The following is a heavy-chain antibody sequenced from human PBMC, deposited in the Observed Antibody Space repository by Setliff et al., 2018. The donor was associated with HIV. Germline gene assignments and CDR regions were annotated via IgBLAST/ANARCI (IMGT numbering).Heavy chain of an antibody. J-gene: IGHJ3*02. Sequence: KPSETLSLTCTVSGGSISSYHWSWIRQPLGKGLEWIGYIYYSGSTNYNPSLKSRVTISVDTSRNHFSLKLISVTAADTAVYYCAREITYDYVWGSFRQGAFDIWGQGTLVTVSS. V-gene: IGHV4-59*01. CDR1: GGSISSYH. CDR2: IYYSGST. CDR3: AREITYDYVWGSFRQGAFDI. D-gene: IGHD3-16*01.